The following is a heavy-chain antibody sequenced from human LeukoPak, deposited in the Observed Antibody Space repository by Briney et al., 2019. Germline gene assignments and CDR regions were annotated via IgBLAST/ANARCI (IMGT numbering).Heavy chain of an antibody. CDR2: IYYSGRS. Sequence: SETLSLTCTVSGGSISSSSHYWGWIRQPPGKGLEWIGNIYYSGRSDSNPSLKGRVTMSVDTSKNQFSLKLTSVTAADAAVYYCARRCYSGPYYHYDYWGQGTLVTVSS. D-gene: IGHD1-26*01. CDR3: ARRCYSGPYYHYDY. J-gene: IGHJ4*02. V-gene: IGHV4-39*01. CDR1: GGSISSSSHY.